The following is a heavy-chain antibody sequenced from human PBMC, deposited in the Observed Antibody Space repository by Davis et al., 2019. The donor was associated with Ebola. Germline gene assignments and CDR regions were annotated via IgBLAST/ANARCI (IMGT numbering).Heavy chain of an antibody. Sequence: GSLRLSCAASGFTFSSYWMSWVRQPPGKGLEWIGEIHHSGSTNYNPSLKSRVTMFLDKSLNQFSLKMTSVTAADTAVYYCARVLFSVWNYEALDIWGQGTTVTVSS. D-gene: IGHD1-7*01. CDR2: IHHSGST. V-gene: IGHV4-4*02. CDR1: GFTFSSYW. CDR3: ARVLFSVWNYEALDI. J-gene: IGHJ3*02.